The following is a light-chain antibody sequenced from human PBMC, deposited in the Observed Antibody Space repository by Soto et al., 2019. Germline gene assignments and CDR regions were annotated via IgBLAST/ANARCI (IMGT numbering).Light chain of an antibody. CDR2: EGT. Sequence: QSVLTQPASVSGSPGQSITISCTGTSSDVGSYKLVSWYQQHPGKAPKVLIYEGTERPSGVSTRFSGSKSGNTASLTISGLQAEDEADYYCCSYAGGSTWIFGGGTKVTVL. CDR3: CSYAGGSTWI. J-gene: IGLJ2*01. V-gene: IGLV2-23*01. CDR1: SSDVGSYKL.